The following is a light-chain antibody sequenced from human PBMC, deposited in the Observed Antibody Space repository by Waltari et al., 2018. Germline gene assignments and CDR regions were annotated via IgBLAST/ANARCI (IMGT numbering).Light chain of an antibody. V-gene: IGKV2-28*01. J-gene: IGKJ3*01. Sequence: EIVMTQSPLSLPVTPGGPASIPCRSSQSLLDSNGYNCLDWYLQKPGQSPQLLIYLGSNRASGVPDRFSGSGSATDFTLKISRVEAEDVGVYYCMQALQTFTFGPGTKVDIK. CDR1: QSLLDSNGYNC. CDR2: LGS. CDR3: MQALQTFT.